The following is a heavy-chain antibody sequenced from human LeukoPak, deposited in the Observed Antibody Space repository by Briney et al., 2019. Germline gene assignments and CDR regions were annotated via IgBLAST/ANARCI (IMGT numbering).Heavy chain of an antibody. Sequence: ASVKISCKASGYTFTGFYIHWVRQAPGQGLEWMGWINPHSGGTNYAQKFQGRVTMTRDTSISTGYMELSRLRSDDTAVYSCARHDYGDYGEADYWGQGTLVTVSS. V-gene: IGHV1-2*02. CDR1: GYTFTGFY. CDR2: INPHSGGT. J-gene: IGHJ4*02. CDR3: ARHDYGDYGEADY. D-gene: IGHD4-17*01.